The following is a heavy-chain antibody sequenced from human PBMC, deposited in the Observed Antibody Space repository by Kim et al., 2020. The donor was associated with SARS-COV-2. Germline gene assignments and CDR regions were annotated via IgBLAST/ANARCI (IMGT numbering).Heavy chain of an antibody. Sequence: SVKVSCKASGGTFSSYAISWVRQAPGQGLEWMGGIIPIFGTANYAQKFQGRVTITAVESTSTAYMELSSLRSEDTAVYYCASTRPHDAFDIWGQGTMVTVSS. J-gene: IGHJ3*02. CDR2: IIPIFGTA. V-gene: IGHV1-69*13. CDR1: GGTFSSYA. CDR3: ASTRPHDAFDI.